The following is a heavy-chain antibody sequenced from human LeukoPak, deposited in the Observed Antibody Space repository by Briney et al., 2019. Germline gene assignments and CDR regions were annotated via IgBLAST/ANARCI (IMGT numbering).Heavy chain of an antibody. CDR3: VRGYGGNTFDY. J-gene: IGHJ4*02. CDR1: GFTFSSYW. V-gene: IGHV3-74*01. D-gene: IGHD4/OR15-4a*01. Sequence: PGGSLRLSCAASGFTFSSYWMHWVRQAPGKGLVWVSRINSDGSSTIYADAVKGRYTIFRDNAKNTLYLQMNSLRAEDTAVYYCVRGYGGNTFDYWGQGTLDTVSS. CDR2: INSDGSST.